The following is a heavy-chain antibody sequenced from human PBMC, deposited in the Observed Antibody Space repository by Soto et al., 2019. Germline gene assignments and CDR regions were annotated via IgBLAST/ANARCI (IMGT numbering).Heavy chain of an antibody. Sequence: QLQLQESGSGLVKPSQTLSLTCAVSGGSISSGGYSWSWIRQPPGKGLEWIGYIYHSGSTYYNPSLKRRVTISVDTSKNQFPLKLSSVTAADTAVYYCAAGGGLPRYCWGQGTLVTVSS. CDR1: GGSISSGGYS. V-gene: IGHV4-30-2*01. J-gene: IGHJ4*02. D-gene: IGHD5-12*01. CDR3: AAGGGLPRYC. CDR2: IYHSGST.